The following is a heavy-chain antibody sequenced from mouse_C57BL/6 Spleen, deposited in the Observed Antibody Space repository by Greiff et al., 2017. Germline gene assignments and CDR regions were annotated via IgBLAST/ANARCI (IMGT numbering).Heavy chain of an antibody. V-gene: IGHV1-76*01. J-gene: IGHJ2*01. CDR1: GYTFTDYY. D-gene: IGHD4-1*01. Sequence: QVQLQQSGAELVRPGASVKLSCKASGYTFTDYYINWVKQRPGQGLEWIARIYPGSGNTYYNEKFKGKATLTAEKSSITAYMQLSSLTSEDSAVYFCARWDWDEGYWGQGTTLTVSS. CDR3: ARWDWDEGY. CDR2: IYPGSGNT.